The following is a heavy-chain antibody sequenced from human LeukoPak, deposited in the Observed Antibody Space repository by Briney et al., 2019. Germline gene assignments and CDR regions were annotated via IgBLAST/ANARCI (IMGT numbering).Heavy chain of an antibody. V-gene: IGHV4-59*01. CDR2: IYYSGST. Sequence: SETLSLTCTVSGGSISSYYWSWIRQPPGKGLEWIGYIYYSGSTNYNPSLKSRVTISVDTSKNQFSLKLSSVTAADTAVYYCARDLRIVGATREARYAFDIWGQGTMVTVSS. CDR3: ARDLRIVGATREARYAFDI. D-gene: IGHD1-26*01. CDR1: GGSISSYY. J-gene: IGHJ3*02.